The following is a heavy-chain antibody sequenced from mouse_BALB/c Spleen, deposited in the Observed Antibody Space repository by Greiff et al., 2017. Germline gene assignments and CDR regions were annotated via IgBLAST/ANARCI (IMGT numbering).Heavy chain of an antibody. CDR2: ISSGGSYT. V-gene: IGHV5-6*01. CDR3: ARHGTMIRGYAMDY. Sequence: EVNVVESGGDLVKPGGSLKLSCAASGFTFSSYGMSWVRQTPDKRLEWVATISSGGSYTYYPDSVKGRFTISRDNAKNTLYLQMSSLKSEDTAMYYCARHGTMIRGYAMDYWGQGTSVTVSS. CDR1: GFTFSSYG. D-gene: IGHD2-4*01. J-gene: IGHJ4*01.